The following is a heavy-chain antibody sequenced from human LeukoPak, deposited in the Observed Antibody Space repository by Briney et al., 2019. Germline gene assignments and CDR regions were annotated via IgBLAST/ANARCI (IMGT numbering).Heavy chain of an antibody. CDR1: GGSINVYY. D-gene: IGHD6-6*01. CDR2: ISYSGNT. CDR3: ARGGSRSYTSSTLDY. J-gene: IGHJ4*02. V-gene: IGHV4-59*01. Sequence: PETLSLTCSVSGGSINVYYWNWIRQSPGKGLEWIGSISYSGNTNYNPSLKSRVTISIDTSKNRFSLKVSSVTAADTAMYYCARGGSRSYTSSTLDYWGQGTLVTVSS.